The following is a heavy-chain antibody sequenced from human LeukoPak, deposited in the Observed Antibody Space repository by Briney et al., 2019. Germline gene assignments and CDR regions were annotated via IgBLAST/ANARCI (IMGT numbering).Heavy chain of an antibody. CDR3: ARRYCSGGSCYIDY. D-gene: IGHD2-15*01. CDR1: GDILSSNSAA. Sequence: SHTLSLTYAISGDILSSNSAAWNWIRQSPSRGLEWLGRTYYRSKWYNDYAVSVKSRITINPDTSKNQFSLQLNSVTPEDTAVYYCARRYCSGGSCYIDYWGQGTLVTVSS. CDR2: TYYRSKWYN. V-gene: IGHV6-1*01. J-gene: IGHJ4*02.